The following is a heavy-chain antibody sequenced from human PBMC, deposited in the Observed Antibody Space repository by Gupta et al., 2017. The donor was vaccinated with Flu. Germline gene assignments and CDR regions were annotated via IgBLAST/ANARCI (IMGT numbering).Heavy chain of an antibody. CDR1: GFTFSGST. Sequence: EVQLVESGGGLVQPGGSLKLSCAASGFTFSGSTMHWVRQASGKGLEGVSRIRSKANNYATVYAASVKGRFTISRDDSRNTAYLQMNSLQTDDTAVYYCARGMDGGWFDPRGQGTLVTVSS. V-gene: IGHV3-73*01. CDR3: ARGMDGGWFDP. CDR2: IRSKANNYAT. J-gene: IGHJ5*02. D-gene: IGHD3/OR15-3a*01.